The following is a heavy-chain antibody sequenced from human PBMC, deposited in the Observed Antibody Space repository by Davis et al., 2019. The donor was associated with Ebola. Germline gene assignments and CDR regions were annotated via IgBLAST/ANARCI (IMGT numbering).Heavy chain of an antibody. CDR3: ARDLGGYDWGGIDY. V-gene: IGHV1-2*02. D-gene: IGHD5-12*01. J-gene: IGHJ4*02. Sequence: ASVKVSCKASGGTFSSYAISWVRQAPGQGLEWRGWINPNSCGTNYAEKFQGRVTMTRDTSISTAYMELSRLRSDDTAVYYCARDLGGYDWGGIDYWGQGTLVTVSS. CDR2: INPNSCGT. CDR1: GGTFSSYA.